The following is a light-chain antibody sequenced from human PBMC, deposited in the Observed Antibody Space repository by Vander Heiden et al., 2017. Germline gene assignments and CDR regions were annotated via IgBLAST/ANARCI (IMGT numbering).Light chain of an antibody. CDR2: ENN. CDR1: SSNLGNNY. Sequence: QSVLTQPPSVSAAPGQKVTISCSGSSSNLGNNYVSWYQQLPGTAPKLLLYENNKRPSGIPDRFSGSKSGTSATLGITGLQTGDEADYYCGTWDSSLSAVFGGGTKLTVL. J-gene: IGLJ3*02. CDR3: GTWDSSLSAV. V-gene: IGLV1-51*02.